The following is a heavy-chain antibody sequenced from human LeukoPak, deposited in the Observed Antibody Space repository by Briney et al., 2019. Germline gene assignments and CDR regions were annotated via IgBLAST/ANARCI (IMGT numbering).Heavy chain of an antibody. CDR3: ARFRDFGVVSGDY. V-gene: IGHV5-51*01. CDR1: GYSFTSYW. D-gene: IGHD3-3*01. Sequence: GESLKISCKGSGYSFTSYWIGWVRQMPRKGLEGMGIIFPRDSDTRYSPSFQGQVTISVDKSISTAYLQWSSLKASDSAMYYCARFRDFGVVSGDYWGQGTLVTVSS. CDR2: IFPRDSDT. J-gene: IGHJ4*02.